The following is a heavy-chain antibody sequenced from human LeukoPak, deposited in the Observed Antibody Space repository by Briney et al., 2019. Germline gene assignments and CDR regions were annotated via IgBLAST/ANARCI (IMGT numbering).Heavy chain of an antibody. CDR3: ATSRLLTGYYPFDY. J-gene: IGHJ4*02. CDR2: IIPIFGTA. D-gene: IGHD3-9*01. Sequence: SVKVSCKASGGTFSNYAISWVRQAPGQGLEWMGGIIPIFGTANYAQKFQGRVTITADESTSTAYMELSSLRSEDTAVYYCATSRLLTGYYPFDYWGQGTLVTVSS. CDR1: GGTFSNYA. V-gene: IGHV1-69*13.